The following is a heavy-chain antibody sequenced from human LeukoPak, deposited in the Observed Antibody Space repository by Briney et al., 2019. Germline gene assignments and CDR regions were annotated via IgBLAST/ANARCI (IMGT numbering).Heavy chain of an antibody. V-gene: IGHV3-23*01. D-gene: IGHD3-22*01. CDR2: ISGSGDST. CDR1: GFTFSSNA. Sequence: GGSLRLSCAASGFTFSSNAMSWVRQAPGKGLEWVSAISGSGDSTFYADSVKGRFTISRDNSKNTLYLQMNSLRAEDTAVYYCARHTGSGYYYGNWGQGTLVTVSS. CDR3: ARHTGSGYYYGN. J-gene: IGHJ4*02.